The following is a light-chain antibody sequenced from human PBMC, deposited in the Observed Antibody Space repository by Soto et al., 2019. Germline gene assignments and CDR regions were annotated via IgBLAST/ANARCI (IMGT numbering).Light chain of an antibody. J-gene: IGKJ1*01. CDR3: QQYNNWPRG. Sequence: EIVMTQSPATLSVSPGERATLSCRASQSVSSNLAWYQQKPGQAPRLLIYGASTRATGIPARFSGSGSGTEFTSTISGLQSEDCAVYYCQQYNNWPRGFGQGTKVEIK. CDR1: QSVSSN. CDR2: GAS. V-gene: IGKV3-15*01.